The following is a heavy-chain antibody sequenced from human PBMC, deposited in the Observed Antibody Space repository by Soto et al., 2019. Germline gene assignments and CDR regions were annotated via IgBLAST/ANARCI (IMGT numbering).Heavy chain of an antibody. J-gene: IGHJ4*02. V-gene: IGHV4-39*01. CDR2: VSYSGYT. Sequence: TSETLSLTCTVSGDSFSSSGHYWGWIRQPPGKGMEWIGSVSYSGYTYDNPSLKSRVTISVDTSKNQFSLNLASVTATDTAVYYCARYYDTFDSWGQGTLVTAPQ. D-gene: IGHD3-22*01. CDR3: ARYYDTFDS. CDR1: GDSFSSSGHY.